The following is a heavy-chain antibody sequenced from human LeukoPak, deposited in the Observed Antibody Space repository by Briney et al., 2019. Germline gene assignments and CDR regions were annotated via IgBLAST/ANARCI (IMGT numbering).Heavy chain of an antibody. CDR3: ARIGGNSLRYNAQRYYYYYMDV. V-gene: IGHV4-34*01. CDR1: GGSFSGYY. CDR2: INHSGST. Sequence: SETLSLTCAVYGGSFSGYYWSWIRQPPGKGLEWTGEINHSGSTNYNPSLKSRVTISVDTSKNQFSLKLSSVTAADTAVYYCARIGGNSLRYNAQRYYYYYMDVWGKGTTVTVSS. D-gene: IGHD4-23*01. J-gene: IGHJ6*03.